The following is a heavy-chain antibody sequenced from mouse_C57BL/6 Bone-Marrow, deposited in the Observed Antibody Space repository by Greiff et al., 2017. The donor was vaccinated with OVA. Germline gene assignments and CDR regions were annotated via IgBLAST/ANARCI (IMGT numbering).Heavy chain of an antibody. CDR3: ARNYYGSSYFDV. CDR2: INPYNGGT. Sequence: EVQLQQSGPVLVKPGASVKMSCKASGYTFTDSYMNWVKQSHGKSLEWIGVINPYNGGTSSNQKFKGKATLTVDKSSSTAYMELNSLTSEDSAVYYCARNYYGSSYFDVWGTGTTVTVSS. J-gene: IGHJ1*03. V-gene: IGHV1-19*01. CDR1: GYTFTDSY. D-gene: IGHD1-1*01.